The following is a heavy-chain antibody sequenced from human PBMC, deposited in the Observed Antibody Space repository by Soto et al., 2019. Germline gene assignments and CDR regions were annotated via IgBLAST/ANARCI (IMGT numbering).Heavy chain of an antibody. V-gene: IGHV3-30-3*01. CDR1: GFTFGGYA. D-gene: IGHD3-16*01. CDR2: ISYDGSNK. CDR3: ARGSGGYSYYDVDV. J-gene: IGHJ6*02. Sequence: GGSLRLSCAASGFTFGGYAMHWVRQAPGKGLEWVALISYDGSNKYYAASVKGRFTISRASSKNTMYLQMNSLRAEDTAVFYCARGSGGYSYYDVDVWGQGTTVTVSS.